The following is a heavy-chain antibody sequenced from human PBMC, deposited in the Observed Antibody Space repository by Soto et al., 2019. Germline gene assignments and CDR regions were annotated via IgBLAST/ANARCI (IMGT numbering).Heavy chain of an antibody. CDR1: GFTFSSYG. V-gene: IGHV3-30*18. CDR2: ISYDGSNK. D-gene: IGHD3-3*01. CDR3: AKDRAYDFWSGFGY. Sequence: GGSLRLSCAASGFTFSSYGMHWVRQAPGKGLEWVAVISYDGSNKYYADSVKGRFTISRDNSKNTLYLQMNSLRAEDTAVYYCAKDRAYDFWSGFGYWGQGTLVTVSS. J-gene: IGHJ4*02.